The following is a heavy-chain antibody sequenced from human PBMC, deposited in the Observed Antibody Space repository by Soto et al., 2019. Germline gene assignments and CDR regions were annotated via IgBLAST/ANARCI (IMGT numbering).Heavy chain of an antibody. CDR1: GFTFSSYA. CDR2: ISYDGSNK. J-gene: IGHJ6*02. Sequence: QAQLVESGGGVVQPGRSLRLSCAASGFTFSSYAMHWVRQAPGKGLEWVAVISYDGSNKYYADSVKGRFTISRDNSKNTLYLQMNSLRAEDTAVYYCARDLGTSPGYYYYYGMDVWGQGTTVTVSS. D-gene: IGHD2-2*01. V-gene: IGHV3-30-3*01. CDR3: ARDLGTSPGYYYYYGMDV.